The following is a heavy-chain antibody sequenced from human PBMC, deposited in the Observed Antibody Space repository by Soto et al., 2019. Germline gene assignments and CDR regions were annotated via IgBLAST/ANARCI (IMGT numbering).Heavy chain of an antibody. V-gene: IGHV2-5*01. CDR1: GFSLTTGGGA. CDR3: VHRHFTASRCWFDP. D-gene: IGHD5-18*01. CDR2: VYANDAK. J-gene: IGHJ5*02. Sequence: QITLKESGPTLVKPTETLTLTCTFSGFSLTTGGGAVGWIRQPPGEALEWLAIVYANDAKYYSPSLKNRLTITKDTSKNQVVLTMTNLDPVDTATYYCVHRHFTASRCWFDPWGQGTLDTVSS.